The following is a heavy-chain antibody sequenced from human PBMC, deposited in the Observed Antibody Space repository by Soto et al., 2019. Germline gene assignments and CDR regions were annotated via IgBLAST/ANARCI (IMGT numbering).Heavy chain of an antibody. CDR2: IYPGDSDT. D-gene: IGHD4-4*01. CDR3: ARLGEGTTVTTIPNYYYYGMDV. J-gene: IGHJ6*02. V-gene: IGHV5-51*01. CDR1: GYSFTSYW. Sequence: GESLKISCKGSGYSFTSYWIGWVRQMPGKGLEWMGIIYPGDSDTRYNPSFQGQVTISADKSISTAYLQWSSLKASDTAMYYCARLGEGTTVTTIPNYYYYGMDVWGQGTTVTVSS.